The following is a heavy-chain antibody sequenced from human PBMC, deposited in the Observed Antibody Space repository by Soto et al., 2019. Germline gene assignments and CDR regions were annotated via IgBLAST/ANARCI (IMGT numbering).Heavy chain of an antibody. CDR3: ARARSGSPRGYFDP. D-gene: IGHD6-25*01. CDR1: GGSINSYY. CDR2: IYYSGST. J-gene: IGHJ5*02. V-gene: IGHV4-59*01. Sequence: SETLSLTCTVSGGSINSYYWSWIRQSPGKGLEWIGNIYYSGSTNFNPSLKSRVTILVDTSKNQFSLKLSSVTAADTAVYYCARARSGSPRGYFDPWGQGTLVTVSS.